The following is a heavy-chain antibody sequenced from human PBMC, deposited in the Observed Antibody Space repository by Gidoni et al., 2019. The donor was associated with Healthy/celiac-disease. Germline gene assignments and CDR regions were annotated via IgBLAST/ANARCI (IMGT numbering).Heavy chain of an antibody. CDR2: MWYDGSNK. J-gene: IGHJ4*02. Sequence: VQPGRSLRLSCAASGFSFSDYGMHWVRQAPGKGLEWVAVMWYDGSNKYYGDPVKGRFTISRDNSKNTLHLQMNSLRAEDTAVYYCARHFGSNGPDYWGQGTLVTVSS. CDR1: GFSFSDYG. V-gene: IGHV3-33*01. D-gene: IGHD3-16*01. CDR3: ARHFGSNGPDY.